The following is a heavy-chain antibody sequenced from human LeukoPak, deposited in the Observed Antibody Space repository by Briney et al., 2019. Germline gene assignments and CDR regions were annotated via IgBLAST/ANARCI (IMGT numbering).Heavy chain of an antibody. J-gene: IGHJ4*02. CDR2: TFHDGTT. CDR3: ARRVVAGTTVDF. Sequence: SETLSLTCTVSGGSINSPNSYWGWIRQPPGKGLEWIGSTFHDGTTYYSPSLKSRVTVSVDTSLNQFSLSLMSMTAADTAVYYCARRVVAGTTVDFWGQGNLATVSS. D-gene: IGHD1-1*01. V-gene: IGHV4-39*01. CDR1: GGSINSPNSY.